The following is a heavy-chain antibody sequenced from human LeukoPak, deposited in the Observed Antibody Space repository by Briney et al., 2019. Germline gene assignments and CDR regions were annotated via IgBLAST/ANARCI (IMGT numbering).Heavy chain of an antibody. Sequence: ASVKVSCKASGYTFTSYYMHWVRQAPGKGLEWMGGFDPEDGETIYAQKFQGRVTMTEDTSTDTAYMELSSLRSEDTAVYYCANSRHIVVVTAIRNDAFDIWGQGTMVTVSS. V-gene: IGHV1-24*01. CDR3: ANSRHIVVVTAIRNDAFDI. D-gene: IGHD2-21*02. CDR1: GYTFTSYY. J-gene: IGHJ3*02. CDR2: FDPEDGET.